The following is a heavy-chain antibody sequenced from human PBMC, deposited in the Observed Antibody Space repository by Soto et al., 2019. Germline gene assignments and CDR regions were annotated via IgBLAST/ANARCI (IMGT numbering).Heavy chain of an antibody. CDR3: ARAEHREQLGGNYYCALDV. J-gene: IGHJ6*02. D-gene: IGHD1-1*01. CDR2: IIPIFRTP. V-gene: IGHV1-69*12. CDR1: GDTFSSFA. Sequence: QVHLAQSGAEVKKPGSSVKVSCKASGDTFSSFAISWVRQAPGQGLEWMGGIIPIFRTPKYGQKFQGRVRITADDPTSTAYTELSSLRSEDPDVYYCARAEHREQLGGNYYCALDVWGHGTTVSVSS.